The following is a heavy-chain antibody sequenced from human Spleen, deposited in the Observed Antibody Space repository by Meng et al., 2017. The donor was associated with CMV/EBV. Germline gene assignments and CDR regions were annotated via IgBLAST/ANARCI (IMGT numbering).Heavy chain of an antibody. CDR1: GASISSNY. V-gene: IGHV3-53*01. Sequence: ETLSLTCTVSGASISSNYWSWVRQAPGKGLEWVSVIYSAGSTDYADSVKGRFTISRDNSKNTLYLQMNSLRTEDTAVYYCARAYTSSWSIGPRWFFDLWGRGALVTVSS. CDR3: ARAYTSSWSIGPRWFFDL. D-gene: IGHD6-13*01. CDR2: IYSAGST. J-gene: IGHJ2*01.